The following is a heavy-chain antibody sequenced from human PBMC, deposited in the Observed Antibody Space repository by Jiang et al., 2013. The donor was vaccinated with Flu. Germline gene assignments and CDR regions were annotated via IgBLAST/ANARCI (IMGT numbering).Heavy chain of an antibody. D-gene: IGHD5-18*01. Sequence: GAEVKKPGASVRVSCVASGFTFTDYFMHWARQAPGQGLEWMGWIKLTSGETDYAQSFQDRVTLTRDTSISTAYMELSGLTSDDTAVYYCARDPDTPMPIDFWGQGTLVTVSS. J-gene: IGHJ4*02. CDR1: GFTFTDYF. CDR2: IKLTSGET. CDR3: ARDPDTPMPIDF. V-gene: IGHV1-2*02.